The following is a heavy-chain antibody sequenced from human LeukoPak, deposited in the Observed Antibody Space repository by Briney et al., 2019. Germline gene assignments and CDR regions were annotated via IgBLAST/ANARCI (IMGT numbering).Heavy chain of an antibody. V-gene: IGHV4-31*03. J-gene: IGHJ4*02. CDR3: ARAGSGAAGLFDY. D-gene: IGHD6-13*01. CDR2: IYYSGSTYYNSGGT. Sequence: SETLSLTCTVSGGSISSGGYYWTWIRQHPGKGLEWIGYIYYSGSTYYNSGGTYYNPSLKSRVAISVDTSKNQFSLKLSPVTAADTAVYYCARAGSGAAGLFDYWGQGTLVTVSS. CDR1: GGSISSGGYY.